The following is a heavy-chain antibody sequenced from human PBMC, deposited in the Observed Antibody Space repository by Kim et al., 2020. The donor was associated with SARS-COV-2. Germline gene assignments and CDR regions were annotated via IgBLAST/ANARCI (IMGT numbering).Heavy chain of an antibody. CDR2: GST. Sequence: GSTYYADAVKGRFTISRDNSKNTLYLQMNSLRAEDTAVYYCAKGERNDYWGQGTLVTVSS. J-gene: IGHJ4*02. V-gene: IGHV3-23*01. CDR3: AKGERNDY.